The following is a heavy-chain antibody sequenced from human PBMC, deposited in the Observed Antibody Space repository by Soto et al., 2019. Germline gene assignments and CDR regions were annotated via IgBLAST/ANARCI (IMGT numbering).Heavy chain of an antibody. V-gene: IGHV4-4*07. CDR1: AGSISTHY. D-gene: IGHD6-13*01. CDR3: TRAGIAGYYYALDV. J-gene: IGHJ6*02. Sequence: SETLSLTCTVSAGSISTHYWSWIRQPAGKGLEWIGRIYSSGTTNYNPSLKSRVAMSVDPSKNQFSLRLSSVTAADTAVYYCTRAGIAGYYYALDVWGQGTTVTVSS. CDR2: IYSSGTT.